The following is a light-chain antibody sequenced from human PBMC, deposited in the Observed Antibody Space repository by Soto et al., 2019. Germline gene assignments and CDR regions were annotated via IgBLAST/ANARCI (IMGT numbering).Light chain of an antibody. J-gene: IGKJ5*01. CDR3: QQYNRYPMT. Sequence: DIQMTQSPSSLSASVGDRVTITCRASQDISNYLAWFQQKPGKAPKSLIYRGSSLQSGVPGKFSDSGSGTDFTLTISSLQPEDVATYYCQQYNRYPMTFGQGTRLEIK. CDR2: RGS. CDR1: QDISNY. V-gene: IGKV1-16*02.